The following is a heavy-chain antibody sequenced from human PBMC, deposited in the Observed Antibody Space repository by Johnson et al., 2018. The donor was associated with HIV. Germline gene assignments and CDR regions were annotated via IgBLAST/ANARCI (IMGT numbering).Heavy chain of an antibody. Sequence: VQMVESGGGVVQPGRSLRLSCAASGFTFSSYGMHWVRQAPGKGLEWVAVIWYDGSNKDYADSVKGRFTISRDNSKNTLYLQMNSLRAEDTAVYYCAKGLLIAAAHDAFDIWGQGTMVTVSS. CDR1: GFTFSSYG. CDR2: IWYDGSNK. J-gene: IGHJ3*02. V-gene: IGHV3-33*06. D-gene: IGHD6-13*01. CDR3: AKGLLIAAAHDAFDI.